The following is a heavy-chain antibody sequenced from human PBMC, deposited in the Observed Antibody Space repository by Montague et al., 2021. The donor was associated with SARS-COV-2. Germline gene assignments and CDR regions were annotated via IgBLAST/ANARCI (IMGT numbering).Heavy chain of an antibody. CDR2: INHSGST. CDR1: GGSFSGYY. CDR3: ARVRYYGSGTSLGMDV. Sequence: SETLSLTCAVYGGSFSGYYWSWIRQPPGKGLEWIGEINHSGSTNYNPSLKSRVIISVDTSKNQFSLKLSPVTAADTAVYYCARVRYYGSGTSLGMDVWGQGTTVTVSS. J-gene: IGHJ6*02. D-gene: IGHD3-10*01. V-gene: IGHV4-34*01.